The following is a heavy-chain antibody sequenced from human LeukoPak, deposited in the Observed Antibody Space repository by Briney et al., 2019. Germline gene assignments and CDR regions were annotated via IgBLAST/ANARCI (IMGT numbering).Heavy chain of an antibody. CDR3: ARGQNYDFWSGYSFDY. D-gene: IGHD3-3*01. CDR2: IYTSGNI. J-gene: IGHJ4*02. V-gene: IGHV4-61*02. CDR1: GGSISSGSYY. Sequence: SQTLSLTCTVSGGSISSGSYYWSWIRQPAGKGLEWIGRIYTSGNINYNPSLKSRVTISVDTSKNQFSLNLSSVTAADTAVYYCARGQNYDFWSGYSFDYWGQGTLVTVSS.